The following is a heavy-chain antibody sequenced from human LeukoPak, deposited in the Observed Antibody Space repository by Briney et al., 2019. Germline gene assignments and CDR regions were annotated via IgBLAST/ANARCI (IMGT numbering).Heavy chain of an antibody. D-gene: IGHD5-18*01. Sequence: GGSLRLSCAASGFTFSSYAMNWVRQAPGKGLEWVSYISSSGSTIYYADSVKGRFTISRDNAKNSLYLQMNSLRAEDTAVYYCARGGGYSYGHTHPYYFDYWGQGTLVTVSS. CDR3: ARGGGYSYGHTHPYYFDY. CDR1: GFTFSSYA. CDR2: ISSSGSTI. V-gene: IGHV3-48*03. J-gene: IGHJ4*02.